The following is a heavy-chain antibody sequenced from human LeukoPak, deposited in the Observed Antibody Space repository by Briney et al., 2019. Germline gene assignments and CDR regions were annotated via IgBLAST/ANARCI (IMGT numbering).Heavy chain of an antibody. D-gene: IGHD6-6*01. V-gene: IGHV3-7*01. CDR3: VRASTSSSSDKSVGY. CDR2: INQDGSEK. CDR1: GFTFTNYW. J-gene: IGHJ4*02. Sequence: GGSLRLSCTASGFTFTNYWMSWARQAPGKGLEWVANINQDGSEKYYVDSVKGRFTISRDNAKNSLYLQMNSLRAEDTAVYYCVRASTSSSSDKSVGYWGQGTLVTVSS.